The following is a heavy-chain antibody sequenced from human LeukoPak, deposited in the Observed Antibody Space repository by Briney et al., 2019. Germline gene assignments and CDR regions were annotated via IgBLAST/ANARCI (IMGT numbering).Heavy chain of an antibody. CDR1: GFTFSSNA. J-gene: IGHJ4*02. CDR2: ISGNYGST. CDR3: AKVVLLLTASDAFDF. V-gene: IGHV3-23*01. Sequence: GGSLRLSCAASGFTFSSNAMSWVRQAPGKGLEWVSTISGNYGSTYYADSVKGRFTISRDNFKNTVFLRMNSLRAEDTAVYYCAKVVLLLTASDAFDFWGQGIQVTVSS. D-gene: IGHD2-21*02.